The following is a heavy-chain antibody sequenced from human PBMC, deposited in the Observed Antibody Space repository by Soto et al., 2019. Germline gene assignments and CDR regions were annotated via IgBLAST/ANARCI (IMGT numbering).Heavy chain of an antibody. CDR2: IYYSGST. V-gene: IGHV4-31*03. D-gene: IGHD5-18*01. J-gene: IGHJ4*02. CDR3: ARGLDTAMVIGDY. CDR1: GGSISSGGYY. Sequence: SETLSLTCTVSGGSISSGGYYWSWIRQHPGKGLEWIGYIYYSGSTYYNPSLKSRVTISVDTSKNQFSLKLSSVTAADTAVYYCARGLDTAMVIGDYWGQGTLVTVSS.